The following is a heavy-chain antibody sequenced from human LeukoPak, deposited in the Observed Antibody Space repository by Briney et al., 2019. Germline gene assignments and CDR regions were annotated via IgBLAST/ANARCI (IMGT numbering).Heavy chain of an antibody. Sequence: SETLSLTCAVYGGSFSGYYWSWIRQPPGKGLEWIGEINHSGSTNYNPSLKSRVTISVDTSKNQFSLKLSSVTAAGTAVYYCARELGYCSSTSCYNFWFDPWGQGTLVTVSS. V-gene: IGHV4-34*01. D-gene: IGHD2-2*02. CDR1: GGSFSGYY. CDR3: ARELGYCSSTSCYNFWFDP. CDR2: INHSGST. J-gene: IGHJ5*02.